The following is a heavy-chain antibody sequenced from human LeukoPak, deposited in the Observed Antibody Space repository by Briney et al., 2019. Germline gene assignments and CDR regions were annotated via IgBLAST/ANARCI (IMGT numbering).Heavy chain of an antibody. Sequence: PGGSLRLSCAASGFPVSNNYMSWVRQGPGKGLKCVALIYSEGQTYYADSVKGRFTISRDNSKNTLELQMNSLRAEDAAIYFCAKDLNTMTPYGVDVWGQGTTVTVSS. CDR3: AKDLNTMTPYGVDV. D-gene: IGHD3-22*01. CDR1: GFPVSNNY. V-gene: IGHV3-53*01. CDR2: IYSEGQT. J-gene: IGHJ6*02.